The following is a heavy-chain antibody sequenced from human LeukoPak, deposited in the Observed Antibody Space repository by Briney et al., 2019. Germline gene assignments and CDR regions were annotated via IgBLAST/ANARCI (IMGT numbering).Heavy chain of an antibody. CDR3: ARDIANWGSHDAFDI. CDR1: GGTFSSYA. J-gene: IGHJ3*02. CDR2: IIPIFGTA. D-gene: IGHD7-27*01. V-gene: IGHV1-69*05. Sequence: SVKVSCKASGGTFSSYAISWVRQAPGQGLEWMGEIIPIFGTANYAQKFQGRVTITTDESTSTAYMELSSLRSEDTAVYYCARDIANWGSHDAFDIWGQGTMVTVSS.